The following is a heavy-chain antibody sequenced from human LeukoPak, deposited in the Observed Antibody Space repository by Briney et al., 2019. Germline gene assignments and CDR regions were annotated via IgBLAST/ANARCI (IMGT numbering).Heavy chain of an antibody. CDR2: IIPIFGTA. D-gene: IGHD5-18*01. CDR3: ARDIGGYSYGPDYYYYMDV. J-gene: IGHJ6*03. CDR1: GGTFSSYA. Sequence: SVKVSCKASGGTFSSYAISWVRQAPGQGLEWMGGIIPIFGTANYAQKFQGRVTITTDESTSTAYMELSSLRSEDTAVYYCARDIGGYSYGPDYYYYMDVWGKGTTVTVSS. V-gene: IGHV1-69*05.